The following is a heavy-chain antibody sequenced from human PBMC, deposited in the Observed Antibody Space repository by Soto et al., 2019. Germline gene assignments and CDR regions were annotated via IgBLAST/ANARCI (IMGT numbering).Heavy chain of an antibody. V-gene: IGHV1-58*01. CDR2: IDVGSGNA. D-gene: IGHD3-22*01. CDR3: ARVGASYYYDSSLPVYFEP. J-gene: IGHJ4*02. CDR1: GFTFSSSA. Sequence: GASVKVSCKTSGFTFSSSAVHCVRQARGHRLQWIGWIDVGSGNANYAQMLQERIGISRDMSTSTAYMELSSLRPEDTVVYYCARVGASYYYDSSLPVYFEPWGQGTLVTVSS.